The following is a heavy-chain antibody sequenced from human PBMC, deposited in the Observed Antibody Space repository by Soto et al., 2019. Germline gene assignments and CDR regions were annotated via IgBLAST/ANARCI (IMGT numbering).Heavy chain of an antibody. CDR1: GYTFTSYV. V-gene: IGHV1-18*04. CDR3: GRDQGSSSLKNNWFDP. Sequence: ASVKVSCKASGYTFTSYVISWVRQAPGQGLEWMGWISPYNGNTNYAQKLQGRVTVTTDTSTSTAYMELRSLRSDDKAVYYCGRDQGSSSLKNNWFDPWGQGTQVTVSS. J-gene: IGHJ5*02. CDR2: ISPYNGNT. D-gene: IGHD6-13*01.